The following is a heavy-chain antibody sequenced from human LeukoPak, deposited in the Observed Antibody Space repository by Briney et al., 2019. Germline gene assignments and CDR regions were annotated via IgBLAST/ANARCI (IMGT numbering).Heavy chain of an antibody. J-gene: IGHJ6*03. Sequence: SETQSLTCSVSGDSISLSFYYWGRIRQPPGKALEWIGSVYYSGTTSYNPSLKSRVTISVDTSKNQFSLKLSSVTAADTAVYYCARGVGRAPQDRRHYYYYYYMDVWGKGTTVTVSS. CDR1: GDSISLSFYY. D-gene: IGHD5-24*01. V-gene: IGHV4-39*07. CDR3: ARGVGRAPQDRRHYYYYYYMDV. CDR2: VYYSGTT.